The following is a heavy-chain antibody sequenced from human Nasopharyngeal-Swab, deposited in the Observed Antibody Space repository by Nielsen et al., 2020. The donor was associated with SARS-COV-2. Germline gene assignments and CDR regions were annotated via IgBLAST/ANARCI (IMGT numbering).Heavy chain of an antibody. J-gene: IGHJ5*02. V-gene: IGHV3-64*01. D-gene: IGHD2-15*01. CDR2: ISGDGGTT. CDR3: ARGLGGHPDP. CDR1: GFNLRSYA. Sequence: LSLTCAASGFNLRSYAMHWVRQAPGKEREYVSVISGDGGTTFYANSVKGRFTISRDNSKNTLYLQMGSLRPEDTAVYYFARGLGGHPDPWGQGTLVTISS.